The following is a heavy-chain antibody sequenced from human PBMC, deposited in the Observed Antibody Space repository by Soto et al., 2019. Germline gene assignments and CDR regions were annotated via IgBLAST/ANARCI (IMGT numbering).Heavy chain of an antibody. CDR2: ISDYNGNA. CDR3: ARGSVRFGELYDSFDP. J-gene: IGHJ3*01. V-gene: IGHV1-18*01. CDR1: GYTFIGHG. Sequence: QVQLVQSGVEVMKPGDSVKVSCKASGYTFIGHGISWWRQAAGQGREWLGWISDYNGNANYAQKVQDRVTLTRDTSTSTAHMELRSLRSDDTAVYYCARGSVRFGELYDSFDPWGPGTMLIVSS. D-gene: IGHD3-10*01.